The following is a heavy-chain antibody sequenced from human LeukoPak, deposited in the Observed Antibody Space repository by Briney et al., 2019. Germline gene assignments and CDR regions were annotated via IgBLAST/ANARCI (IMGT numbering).Heavy chain of an antibody. V-gene: IGHV3-48*04. CDR1: GFTFSSYS. D-gene: IGHD1-26*01. CDR2: ISSSSTTI. CDR3: ARDEWGDAFDI. Sequence: PGGSLRLSCAASGFTFSSYSMNWVRQAPGKGLEWVSYISSSSTTIHYADSVRGRFTISRDNAKNSLFLQMNSLRAEDTAVYYCARDEWGDAFDIWGQGTMVTVFS. J-gene: IGHJ3*02.